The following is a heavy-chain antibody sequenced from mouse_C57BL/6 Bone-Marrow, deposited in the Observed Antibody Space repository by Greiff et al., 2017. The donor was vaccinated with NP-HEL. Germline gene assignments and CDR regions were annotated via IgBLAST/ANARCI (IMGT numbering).Heavy chain of an antibody. CDR3: ARGNYSNYLYYFDY. CDR1: GYTFTSYW. D-gene: IGHD2-5*01. V-gene: IGHV1-61*01. J-gene: IGHJ2*01. CDR2: IYPSDSET. Sequence: QVHVKQPGAELVRPGSSVKLSCKASGYTFTSYWMDWVKQRPGQGLEWIGNIYPSDSETHYNQKFKDKATLTVDKSSSTAYMQLSSLTSEDSAVYYCARGNYSNYLYYFDYWGQGTTLTVSS.